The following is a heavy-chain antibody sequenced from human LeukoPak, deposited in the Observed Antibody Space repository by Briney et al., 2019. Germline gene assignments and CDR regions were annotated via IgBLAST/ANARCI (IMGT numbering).Heavy chain of an antibody. J-gene: IGHJ4*02. Sequence: PGGSLRLSCAASGFTFSSYALSWVRQAPGKGLEWVSAISANGDYTYYADSVKGRFTISRDNSKNTLYLHMNSLTAEDTAVYYCANWQSGSRVFFDYWGQGTLVTVSS. V-gene: IGHV3-23*01. D-gene: IGHD1-26*01. CDR3: ANWQSGSRVFFDY. CDR2: ISANGDYT. CDR1: GFTFSSYA.